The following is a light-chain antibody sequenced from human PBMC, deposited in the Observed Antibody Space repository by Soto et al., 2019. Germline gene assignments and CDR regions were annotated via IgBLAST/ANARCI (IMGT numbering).Light chain of an antibody. CDR1: ESISTW. V-gene: IGKV1-5*01. CDR2: GAS. J-gene: IGKJ2*01. Sequence: DIQMTQSPSTLSASVGDRVTITCRASESISTWLAWYQQKPGKSPKLLIYGASNLERVVPSRFSGSGSGTEFTLTISRLQPDDFAAYYCQQYNSFSYTFGPGTKLAIK. CDR3: QQYNSFSYT.